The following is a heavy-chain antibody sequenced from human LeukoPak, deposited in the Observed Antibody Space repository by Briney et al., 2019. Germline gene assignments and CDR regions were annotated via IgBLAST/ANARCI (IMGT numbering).Heavy chain of an antibody. Sequence: PGGSLRLSCAASGFTVSSNYMSWVRPAPGKGLEWVSVIYSGGSTCYAASVKGRFTISRDNSKNTLYLQMNSLRAEDTAVYYCARGPPPYYYGSSGYYRGRLVYFDYWGQGTLVTVSS. CDR2: IYSGGST. CDR1: GFTVSSNY. V-gene: IGHV3-66*01. D-gene: IGHD3-22*01. CDR3: ARGPPPYYYGSSGYYRGRLVYFDY. J-gene: IGHJ4*02.